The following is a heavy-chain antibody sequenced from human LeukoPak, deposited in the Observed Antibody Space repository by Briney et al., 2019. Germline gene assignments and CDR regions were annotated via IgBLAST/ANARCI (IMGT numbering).Heavy chain of an antibody. D-gene: IGHD2-2*01. CDR3: AGGNIVVVPDAMGWFDP. CDR1: GGTFSSYA. Sequence: ASVKVSCKASGGTFSSYAISWVRQAPGQVLEWMGRIIPILGIANYAQKFQGRVTITADKSTSTAYMELSSLRSEDTAVYYCAGGNIVVVPDAMGWFDPWGQGTLVTVSS. V-gene: IGHV1-69*04. J-gene: IGHJ5*02. CDR2: IIPILGIA.